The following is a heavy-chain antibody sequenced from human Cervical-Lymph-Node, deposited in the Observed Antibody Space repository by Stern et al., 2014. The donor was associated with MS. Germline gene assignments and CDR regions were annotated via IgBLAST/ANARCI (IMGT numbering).Heavy chain of an antibody. V-gene: IGHV4-59*03. Sequence: VQLQESGPGLVKPSATLSLTCTVSGGSNSSYYWSLSRQAPGKGLGWIGYTYYRGSTNYNPSLKSRVTISVDTSKNQFSLKLRSVTAADTAVYYCSSSGYNGVEDYFDYWGQGALVTVSS. CDR2: TYYRGST. D-gene: IGHD3-22*01. CDR3: SSSGYNGVEDYFDY. CDR1: GGSNSSYY. J-gene: IGHJ4*02.